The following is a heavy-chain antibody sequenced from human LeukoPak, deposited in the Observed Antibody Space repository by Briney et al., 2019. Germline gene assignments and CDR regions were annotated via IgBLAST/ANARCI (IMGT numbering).Heavy chain of an antibody. CDR1: GYTLTELS. J-gene: IGHJ5*02. CDR3: ARGGARFDFDP. V-gene: IGHV1-24*01. Sequence: EASVKVSCKVSGYTLTELSMHWVRQAPGKGLEWMGGFDPEDGETIYAQKFQGRVTMTRDTSTTTVYMELSRLRSEDTAVYYCARGGARFDFDPWGQGTLVTVSS. D-gene: IGHD3-16*01. CDR2: FDPEDGET.